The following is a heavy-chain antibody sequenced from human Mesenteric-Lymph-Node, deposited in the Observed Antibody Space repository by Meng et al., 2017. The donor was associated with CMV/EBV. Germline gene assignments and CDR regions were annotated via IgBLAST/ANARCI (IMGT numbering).Heavy chain of an antibody. D-gene: IGHD6-13*01. V-gene: IGHV4-59*01. CDR2: IYYSGST. CDR1: SGSISSYY. Sequence: SETLSLTCTVSSGSISSYYWSWIRQPPGKGLEWIGYIYYSGSTNYNPSLKSRVTISVDTSKNQFSLKLSSVTAADTAVYYCARAAAAGSFYFDYWGQGTLVTVS. J-gene: IGHJ4*02. CDR3: ARAAAAGSFYFDY.